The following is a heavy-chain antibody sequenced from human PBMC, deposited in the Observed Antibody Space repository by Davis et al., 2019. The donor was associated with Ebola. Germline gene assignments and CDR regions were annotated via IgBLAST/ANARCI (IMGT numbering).Heavy chain of an antibody. CDR1: GFTVSSNY. D-gene: IGHD2-21*02. CDR3: ARALGDWGDAFDI. J-gene: IGHJ3*02. CDR2: IYSGGST. Sequence: GESLKISCAASGFTVSSNYMSWVRQAPGKGLEWVSVIYSGGSTYYADSVKGRFTISRDNSKNTLYLQMNSLRAEDTAVYYCARALGDWGDAFDIWGQGTMVTVSS. V-gene: IGHV3-66*02.